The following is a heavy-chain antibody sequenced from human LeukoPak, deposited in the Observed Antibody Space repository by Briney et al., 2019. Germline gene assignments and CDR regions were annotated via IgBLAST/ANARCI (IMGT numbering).Heavy chain of an antibody. J-gene: IGHJ3*02. CDR1: GFTVSSNY. V-gene: IGHV3-23*01. D-gene: IGHD3-22*01. Sequence: PGGSLRLSCAASGFTVSSNYMSWVRQAPGKGLEWVSAISGSGGSTYYADSVKGRFTISRDNSKNTLYLQMNSLRAEDTAVYYCAKRGGFPGVDSSGYYYVFHDAFDIWGQGTMVTVSS. CDR2: ISGSGGST. CDR3: AKRGGFPGVDSSGYYYVFHDAFDI.